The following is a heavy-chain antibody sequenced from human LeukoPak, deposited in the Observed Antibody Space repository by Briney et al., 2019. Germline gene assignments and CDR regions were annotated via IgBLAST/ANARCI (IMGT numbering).Heavy chain of an antibody. CDR3: AKAPPKPYYDFWSGYSYYFDY. D-gene: IGHD3-3*01. V-gene: IGHV3-21*01. CDR1: GFNFSSYS. Sequence: PGGSLRLSCAASGFNFSSYSMNWVRQAPGKGLEWVSSISSSSSFRYYADSVKGRFTISRDNAKNSLYLQMNSLRAEDTAVYYCAKAPPKPYYDFWSGYSYYFDYWGQGTLVTVSS. J-gene: IGHJ4*02. CDR2: ISSSSSFR.